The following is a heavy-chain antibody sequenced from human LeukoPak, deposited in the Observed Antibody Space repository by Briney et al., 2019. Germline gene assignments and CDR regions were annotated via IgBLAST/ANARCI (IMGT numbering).Heavy chain of an antibody. V-gene: IGHV1-18*01. D-gene: IGHD3-3*01. CDR1: GYTFTSYG. CDR2: ISAYNGNT. Sequence: ASVKVSCKASGYTFTSYGISWVRQAPGQGLEWMGWISAYNGNTDYAQKLQGRVTMTTDTSTSTAYMELRSLRSDDTAVYYCARVLYYDFWSGYYHNNLIDYWGQGTLVTVSS. J-gene: IGHJ4*02. CDR3: ARVLYYDFWSGYYHNNLIDY.